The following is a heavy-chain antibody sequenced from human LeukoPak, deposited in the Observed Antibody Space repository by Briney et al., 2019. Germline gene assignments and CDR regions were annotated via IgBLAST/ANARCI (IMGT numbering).Heavy chain of an antibody. J-gene: IGHJ4*02. CDR1: GFTFSNAW. V-gene: IGHV3-15*01. D-gene: IGHD1-26*01. CDR2: IKSKTDGGTT. CDR3: TTTRELSGGSYYGPPFDY. Sequence: PGGSLRLSCAASGFTFSNAWMSWVRQAPGKGLEWVGRIKSKTDGGTTDYAAPVKGRFTISRDDSKNTLYLQMNSLKTEDTAVYYCTTTRELSGGSYYGPPFDYWGQGTLVTVSS.